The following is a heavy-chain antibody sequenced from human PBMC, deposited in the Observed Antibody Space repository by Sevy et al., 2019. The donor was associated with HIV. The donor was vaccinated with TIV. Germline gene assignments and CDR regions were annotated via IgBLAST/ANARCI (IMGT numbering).Heavy chain of an antibody. V-gene: IGHV3-48*03. CDR1: GFTFSSYE. CDR3: AREVYYYGSGSYAGTPYGLGFDP. CDR2: ISSSGSTI. D-gene: IGHD3-10*01. Sequence: GGSLRLSCAASGFTFSSYEMNWVRQAPGKWLEWVSYISSSGSTIYYADSVKGRFTISRDNAKNSLYLQMNSLRAEDTAVYYCAREVYYYGSGSYAGTPYGLGFDPWGQGTLVTVSS. J-gene: IGHJ5*02.